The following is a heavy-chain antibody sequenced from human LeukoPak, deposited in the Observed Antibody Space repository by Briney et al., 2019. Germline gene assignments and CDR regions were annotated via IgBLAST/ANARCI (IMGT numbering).Heavy chain of an antibody. CDR1: GGSFSGYY. CDR2: INHSGST. CDR3: ARRYGSGSYYRGRKNWFDP. D-gene: IGHD3-10*01. Sequence: PSETLSLTCAVYGGSFSGYYWSWIRQPPGKGLEWIGEINHSGSTNYNPSLKSRVTISVGTSKNQFSLKLSSVTAADTAVHYCARRYGSGSYYRGRKNWFDPWGQGTLVTVSS. V-gene: IGHV4-34*01. J-gene: IGHJ5*02.